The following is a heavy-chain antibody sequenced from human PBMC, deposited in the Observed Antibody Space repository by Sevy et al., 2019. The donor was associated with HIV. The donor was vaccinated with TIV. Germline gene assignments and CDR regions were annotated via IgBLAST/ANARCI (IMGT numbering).Heavy chain of an antibody. D-gene: IGHD4-17*01. V-gene: IGHV3-30-3*01. J-gene: IGHJ6*02. CDR2: ISYDGSDT. Sequence: GGSLRLSCAASGFAFSNYYAMHWVRQAPGKGLEWVALISYDGSDTYYADSVKGRFTVSRANFKNTLILQMNSLTTEDTAVYYCARPRANYVDHYFFYAMDVWGQGTTVTVSS. CDR3: ARPRANYVDHYFFYAMDV. CDR1: GFAFSNYYA.